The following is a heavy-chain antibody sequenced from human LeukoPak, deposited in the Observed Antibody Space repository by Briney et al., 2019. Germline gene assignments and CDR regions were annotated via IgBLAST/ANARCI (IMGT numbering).Heavy chain of an antibody. Sequence: PGGSLRLSCAASGFNFRTYWMHWVRQAPGKGLVWVSHINDDGGITNYADSVGGRFTISRDTAKNTLYLQMNSLRADDTAVYYCARGQYYGMDVWGQGTTVTVSS. CDR2: INDDGGIT. V-gene: IGHV3-74*01. CDR3: ARGQYYGMDV. J-gene: IGHJ6*02. CDR1: GFNFRTYW.